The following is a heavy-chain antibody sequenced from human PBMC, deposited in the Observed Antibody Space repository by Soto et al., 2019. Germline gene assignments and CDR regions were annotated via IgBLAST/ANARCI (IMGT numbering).Heavy chain of an antibody. CDR2: IDYDGTTT. CDR1: GFSFDSYW. J-gene: IGHJ1*01. V-gene: IGHV3-74*01. Sequence: EVQLVESGGGLVQPGGSLRLSCAASGFSFDSYWMHWVRQAPGQGPVWVSRIDYDGTTTNYAESVKGRFTISRDNAKNPLYLQMNSLRPEDTAVYYCARGPRASSGGTGAYWGQGTLVTVSS. D-gene: IGHD2-2*01. CDR3: ARGPRASSGGTGAY.